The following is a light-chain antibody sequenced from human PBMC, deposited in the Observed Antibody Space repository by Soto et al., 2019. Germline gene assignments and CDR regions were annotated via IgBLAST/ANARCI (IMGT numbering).Light chain of an antibody. CDR1: SSDVGDYHY. CDR3: SSFTSSITVI. CDR2: DVS. J-gene: IGLJ2*01. Sequence: QSALTQPASVSGSPGQSISIPCTGSSSDVGDYHYVSWYQQQPGTAPKLMIYDVSNRPSGVSHRFSGSKSGNTASLTISGLQAEDEAYYYCSSFTSSITVIFGGGTKLTVL. V-gene: IGLV2-14*03.